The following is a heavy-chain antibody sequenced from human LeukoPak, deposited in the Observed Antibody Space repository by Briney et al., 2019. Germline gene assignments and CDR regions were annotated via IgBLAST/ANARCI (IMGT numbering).Heavy chain of an antibody. Sequence: SETLSLTCTVSGASIRSNYWSWIRQPAGQGLEWIGLIYSSGSTNHNPSLNSRVTMSLDTSKNQFSLKLTSVTAADTAVYYCARGPMTYYYGSSASPPRLNYYFDSWGLGTLVTVFS. CDR1: GASIRSNY. CDR3: ARGPMTYYYGSSASPPRLNYYFDS. V-gene: IGHV4-4*07. D-gene: IGHD3-22*01. J-gene: IGHJ4*02. CDR2: IYSSGST.